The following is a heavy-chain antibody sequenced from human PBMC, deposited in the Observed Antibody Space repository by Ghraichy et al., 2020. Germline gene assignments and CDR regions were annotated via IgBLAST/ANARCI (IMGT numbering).Heavy chain of an antibody. CDR1: GYIFLGYI. Sequence: ASVKVSCKASGYIFLGYIIHWVRQAPGQGLEWVGWINAGDGHTKYSQKLEGRVTITRDVSATTAYMELTNLRSEDTAVYYCARDLFSGWVSRGGHWGQGSLVTVSA. V-gene: IGHV1-3*01. CDR3: ARDLFSGWVSRGGH. D-gene: IGHD6-19*01. J-gene: IGHJ4*02. CDR2: INAGDGHT.